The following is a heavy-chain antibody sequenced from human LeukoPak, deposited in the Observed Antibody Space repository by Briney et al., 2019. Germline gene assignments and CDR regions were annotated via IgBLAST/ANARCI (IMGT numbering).Heavy chain of an antibody. J-gene: IGHJ4*02. D-gene: IGHD3-22*01. CDR1: GFTFSNAW. CDR3: TTDYYDSSGYDY. V-gene: IGHV3-15*01. CDR2: IKSKTDGGTT. Sequence: PGGSLRLSCAASGFTFSNAWMSWVRQAPGKGLEWVGRIKSKTDGGTTDYAAPVKGRFTISRDDSKNTLYLQMNSLKTEDTAVYYCTTDYYDSSGYDYWGQGTLVPVSS.